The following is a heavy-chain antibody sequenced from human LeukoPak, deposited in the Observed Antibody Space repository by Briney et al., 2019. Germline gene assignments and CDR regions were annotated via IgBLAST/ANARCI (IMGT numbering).Heavy chain of an antibody. J-gene: IGHJ4*02. CDR1: GYTFTGYY. CDR2: INPNSDGT. CDR3: ARGDTVTTGPFDY. Sequence: ASVKVSCKASGYTFTGYYMHWVRQPPGQGLEWMGRINPNSDGTNSAQKFQGMLTMTSDTSISTAYMELTRLRSDDTAVYYCARGDTVTTGPFDYWGQGTLVTVSS. V-gene: IGHV1-2*06. D-gene: IGHD4-17*01.